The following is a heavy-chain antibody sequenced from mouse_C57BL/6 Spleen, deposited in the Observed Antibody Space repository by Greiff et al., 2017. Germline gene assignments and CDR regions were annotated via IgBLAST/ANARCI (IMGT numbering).Heavy chain of an antibody. V-gene: IGHV5-12*01. J-gene: IGHJ4*01. Sequence: EVKLMESGGGLVQPGGSLKLSCAASGFTFSDYYMYWVRQTPEKRLEWVAYISNGGGSNYYPDTVKGRFTISRDNAKNTLYLQMSRLKSEDTAMYYCARQYDYDAMDYWGQGTSVTVSS. CDR3: ARQYDYDAMDY. CDR1: GFTFSDYY. CDR2: ISNGGGSN.